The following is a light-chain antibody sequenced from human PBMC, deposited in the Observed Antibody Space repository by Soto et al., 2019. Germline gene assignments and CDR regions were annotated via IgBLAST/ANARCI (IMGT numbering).Light chain of an antibody. CDR3: SSFTTINSLV. CDR2: EVT. CDR1: SSDVVDYNY. Sequence: QSVLTQPASVSGSPGPSITISCTGSSSDVVDYNYVSWYQQHPGEAPRLLIHEVTNRPSGVSNRFSGSKSGNMASLTISGLQAEDEADYYCSSFTTINSLVFGGGTKVTVL. J-gene: IGLJ1*01. V-gene: IGLV2-14*01.